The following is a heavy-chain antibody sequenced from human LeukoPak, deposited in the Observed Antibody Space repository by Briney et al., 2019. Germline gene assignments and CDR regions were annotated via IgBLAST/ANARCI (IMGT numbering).Heavy chain of an antibody. V-gene: IGHV4-30-4*01. CDR3: ARSSRRRNWFDP. Sequence: SETLSLTCTVSGGSISSGDYYWNWIRQPPGKGPQWIGCIYDSGSTYYSPSLKSRLTISVDTSKNQFSLKLSSVTAADTAVYYCARSSRRRNWFDPWGQGTLVTVSS. CDR1: GGSISSGDYY. CDR2: IYDSGST. J-gene: IGHJ5*02.